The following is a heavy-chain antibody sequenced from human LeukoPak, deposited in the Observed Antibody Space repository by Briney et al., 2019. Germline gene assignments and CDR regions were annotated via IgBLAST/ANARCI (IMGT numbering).Heavy chain of an antibody. Sequence: GGSLRLSCAASAFTFSSYAMSWVRQPPGKGLEWVSTISGSGGSTYYVDSVKGRFTISRDNSKNTLYLQMNSLRAEDTAVYYCAKVPRSSGNNWFDPWGQGTLVTVSS. CDR2: ISGSGGST. CDR3: AKVPRSSGNNWFDP. CDR1: AFTFSSYA. V-gene: IGHV3-23*01. J-gene: IGHJ5*02. D-gene: IGHD6-19*01.